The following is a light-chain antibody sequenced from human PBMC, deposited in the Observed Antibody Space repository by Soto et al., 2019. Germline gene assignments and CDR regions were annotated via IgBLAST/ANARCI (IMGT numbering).Light chain of an antibody. CDR2: GAS. V-gene: IGKV3-20*01. CDR3: QQYCSSHFT. J-gene: IGKJ3*01. Sequence: EIVLTQSPGTLSLSPGERATLSCRASQSVSSSYLAWYQQKPGQAPRLLIYGASSRATGIPDRFSGSGSGTDFTLTISRLEPEAFAVYYCQQYCSSHFTFGPGTKVDIK. CDR1: QSVSSSY.